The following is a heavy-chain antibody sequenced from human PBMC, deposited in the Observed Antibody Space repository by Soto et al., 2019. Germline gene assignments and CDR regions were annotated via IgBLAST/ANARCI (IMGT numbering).Heavy chain of an antibody. CDR1: GFTFDSYA. Sequence: PGGSLRLSCAASGFTFDSYAMNWVRQAPGKGLEWVSTISGSGDYTYYVESVKGWFTIARDNSKNTLYLQMNSLRAEDTAVYYCASRGSHISFSGVAPNYYYYALDVWGQGTTVTVSS. CDR3: ASRGSHISFSGVAPNYYYYALDV. V-gene: IGHV3-23*01. J-gene: IGHJ6*02. CDR2: ISGSGDYT. D-gene: IGHD3-3*01.